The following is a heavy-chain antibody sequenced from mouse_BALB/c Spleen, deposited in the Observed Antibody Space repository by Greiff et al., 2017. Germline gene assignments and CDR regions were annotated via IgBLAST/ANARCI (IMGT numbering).Heavy chain of an antibody. D-gene: IGHD1-2*01. CDR2: INPSNGGT. V-gene: IGHV1S81*02. CDR1: GYTFTSYY. CDR3: TRIRYGPYAMDY. J-gene: IGHJ4*01. Sequence: QVQLQQPGAELVKPGASVKLSCKASGYTFTSYYMYWVKQRPGQGLEWIGGINPSNGGTNFNEKFKSKATLTADKSSSTAYMQLSSLTSEDSAVYYCTRIRYGPYAMDYWGQGTSVTVSS.